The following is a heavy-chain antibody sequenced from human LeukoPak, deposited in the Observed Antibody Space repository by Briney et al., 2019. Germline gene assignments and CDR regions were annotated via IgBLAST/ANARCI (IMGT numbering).Heavy chain of an antibody. CDR2: IRSEGINK. D-gene: IGHD3-10*01. V-gene: IGHV3-30*02. Sequence: GGSLRLSCAASGFTFSNYGMHWVRQAPAKGLEWVAFIRSEGINKYHADSVKGRFTISRDNSKNTLYLQMNSLRAEDTAVYYCAKLGKTENHYGSGRFSYYYYMDVWGKGTTVTISS. CDR1: GFTFSNYG. J-gene: IGHJ6*03. CDR3: AKLGKTENHYGSGRFSYYYYMDV.